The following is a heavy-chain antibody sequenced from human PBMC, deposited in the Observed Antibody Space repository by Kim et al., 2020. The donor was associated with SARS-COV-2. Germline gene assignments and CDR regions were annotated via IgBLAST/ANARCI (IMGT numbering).Heavy chain of an antibody. D-gene: IGHD3-10*01. CDR3: ARWGYYYGSGSPGPSNWFDP. J-gene: IGHJ5*02. CDR2: IIPIFGTA. CDR1: GGTFSSYA. V-gene: IGHV1-69*13. Sequence: SVKVSCKASGGTFSSYAISWVRQAPGQGLEWMGGIIPIFGTANYAQKFQGRVTITADESTSTAYMELSSPRSEDTAVYYCARWGYYYGSGSPGPSNWFDPWGQGTLVTVSS.